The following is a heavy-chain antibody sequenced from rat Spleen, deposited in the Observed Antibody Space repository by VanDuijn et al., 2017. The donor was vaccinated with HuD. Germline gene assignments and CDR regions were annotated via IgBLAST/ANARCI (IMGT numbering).Heavy chain of an antibody. V-gene: IGHV2-15*01. CDR2: IWSNGGT. D-gene: IGHD1-6*01. J-gene: IGHJ2*01. CDR1: GFSLTSYS. CDR3: ARGGYTPDYHEDFFDY. Sequence: QVQLKESGPGLVQPSETLSLTCTVSGFSLTSYSVSWVRQPPGKGLEWMGVIWSNGGTDYNLAIKSRLSISRDTSKNQVFLKMSSLQTEDTATYYCARGGYTPDYHEDFFDYWGQGVMVTVSS.